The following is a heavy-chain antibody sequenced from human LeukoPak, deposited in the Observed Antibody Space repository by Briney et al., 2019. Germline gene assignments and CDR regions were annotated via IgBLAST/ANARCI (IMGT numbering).Heavy chain of an antibody. CDR2: ISSNGGST. D-gene: IGHD1-26*01. Sequence: GGSLRLSCAASGFTFSSYAMHWVRQAPGKGLEYVSAISSNGGSTYYANSVKGRFTISRDNSKNTLYLQMGSLRAEDMPVYYCARWGSGSYSSFDYWGQGTLVTVSS. CDR3: ARWGSGSYSSFDY. J-gene: IGHJ4*02. CDR1: GFTFSSYA. V-gene: IGHV3-64*01.